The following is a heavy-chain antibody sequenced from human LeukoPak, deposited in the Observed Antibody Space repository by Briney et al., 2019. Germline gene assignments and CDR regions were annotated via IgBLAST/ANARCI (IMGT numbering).Heavy chain of an antibody. CDR3: ARLSYVVGATGTQYGWLDS. V-gene: IGHV4-4*07. D-gene: IGHD2-15*01. CDR2: IYTSGST. J-gene: IGHJ5*01. Sequence: KASETLSLTCTVSGGSMNNYYWSWIRQPAGKGLEWIGRIYTSGSTNYNPSLKSRVTMSIDTFKNQFSLELSSVTAADTAVYYCARLSYVVGATGTQYGWLDSWGRGTLVTVSS. CDR1: GGSMNNYY.